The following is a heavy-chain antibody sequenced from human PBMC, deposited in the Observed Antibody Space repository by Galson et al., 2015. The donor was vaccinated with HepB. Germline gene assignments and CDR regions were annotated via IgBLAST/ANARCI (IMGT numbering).Heavy chain of an antibody. CDR2: IYWNDDK. Sequence: PALVKPTQTLTLTCTFSGFSLSTSGVCVGWIRQPPGKALEWLALIYWNDDKRYSPSLKSRLTITKDTSKNQVVLTMTNMDPVDTATYYCAHSGYYDSSGYYYGFPDYWGQGTLVTVSS. D-gene: IGHD3-22*01. V-gene: IGHV2-5*01. CDR3: AHSGYYDSSGYYYGFPDY. J-gene: IGHJ4*02. CDR1: GFSLSTSGVC.